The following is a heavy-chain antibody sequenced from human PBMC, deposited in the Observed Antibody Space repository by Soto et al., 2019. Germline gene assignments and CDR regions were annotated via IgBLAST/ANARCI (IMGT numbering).Heavy chain of an antibody. Sequence: EVQLLESGGGLVQPGRSLRLSCAASGFTFSSYAMSWVRQAPGKGLEWVSAISGSGGTTYYAASVKGRFTISRDNSKNTVFRQMNSLRAEDTAVYYCAKFFVETGGSSGWPWTFHYWGQGTLVTVSS. V-gene: IGHV3-23*01. CDR1: GFTFSSYA. D-gene: IGHD6-25*01. J-gene: IGHJ4*02. CDR2: ISGSGGTT. CDR3: AKFFVETGGSSGWPWTFHY.